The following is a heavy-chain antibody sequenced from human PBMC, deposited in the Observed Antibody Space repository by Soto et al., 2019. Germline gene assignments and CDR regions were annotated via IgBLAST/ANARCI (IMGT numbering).Heavy chain of an antibody. Sequence: GGSLRLSCEASGFTVSGFDMHWVRQPPGKGLEWVSTIGTAGYTYYAVSVKGRFTISRDNAKNTLSLQMNSLRAGDTAVYFCARGQEVGAHFFDSWGQGTQVTVSS. D-gene: IGHD2-15*01. J-gene: IGHJ4*02. CDR2: IGTAGYT. CDR3: ARGQEVGAHFFDS. CDR1: GFTVSGFD. V-gene: IGHV3-13*01.